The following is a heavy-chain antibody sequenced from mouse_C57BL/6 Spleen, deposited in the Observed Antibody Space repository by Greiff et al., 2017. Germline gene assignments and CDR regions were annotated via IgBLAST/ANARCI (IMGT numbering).Heavy chain of an antibody. CDR1: GYTFTDYE. Sequence: VQLQQSGAELVRPGASVTLSCKASGYTFTDYEMHWVKQTPVHGLEWIGAIDPETGGTAYNQKFKGKAILTADKSSSTAYMELRSLTSEDSAVYYCTRRYYGNYVEYFDVWGTGTTVTVSS. J-gene: IGHJ1*03. V-gene: IGHV1-15*01. CDR2: IDPETGGT. D-gene: IGHD2-1*01. CDR3: TRRYYGNYVEYFDV.